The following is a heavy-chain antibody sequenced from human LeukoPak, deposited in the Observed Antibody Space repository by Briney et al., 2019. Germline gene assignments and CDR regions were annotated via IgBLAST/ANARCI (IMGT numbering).Heavy chain of an antibody. J-gene: IGHJ4*02. CDR2: IYTSGST. V-gene: IGHV4-4*07. Sequence: SSETPSLTCTVFGGSISSYYWSWIRQPAGKGLEWIGRIYTSGSTNYNPSLKSRVTMSVDTSKNQFSLKLSSVTAADTAVYYCARTPHSIRYCSSTSCLYYFDYWGQGTLVTVSS. D-gene: IGHD2-2*01. CDR1: GGSISSYY. CDR3: ARTPHSIRYCSSTSCLYYFDY.